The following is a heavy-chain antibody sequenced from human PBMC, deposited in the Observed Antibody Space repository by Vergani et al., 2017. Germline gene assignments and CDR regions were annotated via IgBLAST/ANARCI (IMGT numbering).Heavy chain of an antibody. CDR1: GGSFSGYY. Sequence: QVQLQQWGAGLLKPSETLSLTCAGYGGSFSGYYWSWIRQPPGKGLEWIGEINHSGSTNYNPSLKSRVTISVDTSKNQFSLKLSSVTAADTAVYYCARDSSGRYYMDVWGKPTSVTVSS. V-gene: IGHV4-34*01. CDR2: INHSGST. J-gene: IGHJ6*03. CDR3: ARDSSGRYYMDV. D-gene: IGHD6-19*01.